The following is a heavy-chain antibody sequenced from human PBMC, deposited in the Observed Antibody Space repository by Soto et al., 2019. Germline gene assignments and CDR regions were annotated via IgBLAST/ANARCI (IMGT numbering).Heavy chain of an antibody. Sequence: QVHLVQSGAELKKPGSSVRVSCKASGDTFSSYTINWVRQAPGLGLGWMGRTIPILSMSNYALKFQGRLTITADKSTSTAYMELSSLRSEDTAMYYCATSYGSGSQAFDYWGQGALVTVSS. CDR3: ATSYGSGSQAFDY. D-gene: IGHD3-10*01. V-gene: IGHV1-69*02. CDR2: TIPILSMS. J-gene: IGHJ4*02. CDR1: GDTFSSYT.